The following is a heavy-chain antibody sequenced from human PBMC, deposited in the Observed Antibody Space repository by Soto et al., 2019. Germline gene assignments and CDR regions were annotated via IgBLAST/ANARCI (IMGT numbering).Heavy chain of an antibody. J-gene: IGHJ4*02. Sequence: EVQLLESGGGLVQPGGSLRLSCAASGFTFSSYAMSWVRQAPGKGLEWVSAISGSGGSTYYADSVKGRFTISRDNSKNTLYLQMNSLRAEDTAVYYCARGEQRWLQFRGFDYWGQGTLVTVSS. D-gene: IGHD5-12*01. CDR2: ISGSGGST. V-gene: IGHV3-23*01. CDR1: GFTFSSYA. CDR3: ARGEQRWLQFRGFDY.